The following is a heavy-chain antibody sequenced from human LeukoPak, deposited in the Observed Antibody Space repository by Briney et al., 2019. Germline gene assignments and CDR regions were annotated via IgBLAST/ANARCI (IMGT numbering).Heavy chain of an antibody. CDR3: AREDKVTARYYYYMDV. Sequence: GASVKVSCKASGYTFTGYYMHWVRQAPGQGLEWMGGIIPIFGTANYAQKFQGRVTITADKSTSTAYMELSSLRSEDTAVYYCAREDKVTARYYYYMDVWGKGTTVTVSS. CDR2: IIPIFGTA. CDR1: GYTFTGYY. D-gene: IGHD2-21*02. V-gene: IGHV1-69*06. J-gene: IGHJ6*03.